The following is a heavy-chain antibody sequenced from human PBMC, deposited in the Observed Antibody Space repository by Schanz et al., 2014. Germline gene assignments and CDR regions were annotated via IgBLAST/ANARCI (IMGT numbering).Heavy chain of an antibody. Sequence: VQLLESGGGLVQPGGSLRLSCAASGFPFSDYFMAWIRQPPGRGLEWVSYIGNGGVTIYYADSVKGRFTISRDNSKNSLYVQMNSLRAEDTAVYYCARIGGSVFDYWAQGTLVTVSS. D-gene: IGHD3-10*01. CDR2: IGNGGVTI. J-gene: IGHJ4*02. CDR1: GFPFSDYF. CDR3: ARIGGSVFDY. V-gene: IGHV3-11*01.